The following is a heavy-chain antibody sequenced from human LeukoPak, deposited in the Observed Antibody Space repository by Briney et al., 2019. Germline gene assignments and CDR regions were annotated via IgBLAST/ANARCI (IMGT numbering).Heavy chain of an antibody. Sequence: PSGTLSLTCAVSGGSISSSNWWSWVRQPPGKGLEWIGEIYHSGSTNYNPSLKSRVTISVDKSKNQFSLKLSSVTAADTAVYYCARDLDSSSSNNFDYWGQGTLVTVSS. CDR1: GGSISSSNW. CDR3: ARDLDSSSSNNFDY. CDR2: IYHSGST. V-gene: IGHV4-4*02. D-gene: IGHD6-13*01. J-gene: IGHJ4*02.